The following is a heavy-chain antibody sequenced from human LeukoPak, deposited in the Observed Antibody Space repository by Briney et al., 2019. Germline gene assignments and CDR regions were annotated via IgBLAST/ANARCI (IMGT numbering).Heavy chain of an antibody. D-gene: IGHD5-12*01. V-gene: IGHV1-69*01. CDR1: GGTFSSYA. CDR2: IIPIFGTA. CDR3: ARGPKGGGYELLYYYYGMDV. Sequence: GVSVKVSCKASGGTFSSYAISWVRQAPGQGLEWMGGIIPIFGTANYAQKFQGRVTITADESTSTAYMELSSLRSEDTAVYYCARGPKGGGYELLYYYYGMDVWGQGTTVTVSS. J-gene: IGHJ6*02.